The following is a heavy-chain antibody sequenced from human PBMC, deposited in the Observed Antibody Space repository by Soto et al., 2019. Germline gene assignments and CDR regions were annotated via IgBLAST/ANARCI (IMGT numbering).Heavy chain of an antibody. CDR1: GFTFRNFV. J-gene: IGHJ4*02. CDR2: IRATGGQT. Sequence: EVQMLESGGGVVQPGGSLRLSCAASGFTFRNFVMSWVRQAPGKGLAWVSAIRATGGQTFYADSVKGRFTISGDNSKYMLYLQVDSLRDEHTALYFCAKDRGWGVVSPSHDSWGQGTLVTVSS. V-gene: IGHV3-23*01. D-gene: IGHD2-21*01. CDR3: AKDRGWGVVSPSHDS.